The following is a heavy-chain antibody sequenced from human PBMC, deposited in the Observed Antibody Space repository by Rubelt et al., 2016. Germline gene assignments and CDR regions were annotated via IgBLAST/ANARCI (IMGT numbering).Heavy chain of an antibody. Sequence: EVQLVESGGGLVQPGGSLRLSCAASGFTFSSYSMNWVRQAPGKGLEWVSYISSSSSTIYYADSVKGRFTISRENSKNSLYLQMNSLRAEDTAVYYCAREPGCSSTSCYWFAYWGQGTLATVSS. CDR1: GFTFSSYS. CDR3: AREPGCSSTSCYWFAY. CDR2: ISSSSSTI. D-gene: IGHD2-2*01. V-gene: IGHV3-48*01. J-gene: IGHJ4*02.